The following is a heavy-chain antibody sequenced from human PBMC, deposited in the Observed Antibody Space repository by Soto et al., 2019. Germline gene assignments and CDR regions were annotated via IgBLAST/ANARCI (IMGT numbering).Heavy chain of an antibody. Sequence: EVQLLESGGGSVQPGGSLRLSCAASGFTFSSYAMSWVRQAPGKGLGWVSAISGTGSSTNYAGSVEGRFTISRDNSKNTLYLQMSSLRAEDTAVYYCANAGGIAVPGSHLDYWGQGTLVTVSS. CDR3: ANAGGIAVPGSHLDY. V-gene: IGHV3-23*01. CDR2: ISGTGSST. D-gene: IGHD6-19*01. CDR1: GFTFSSYA. J-gene: IGHJ4*02.